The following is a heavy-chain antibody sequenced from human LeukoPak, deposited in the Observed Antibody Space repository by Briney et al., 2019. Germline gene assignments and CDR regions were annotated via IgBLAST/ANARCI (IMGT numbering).Heavy chain of an antibody. CDR3: ARSSDSYYIDV. Sequence: ASVKVSCKASGYTFTNYHMHWVRQAPGQGLEWMGIINPSGGSTSNAQKFQGRVTMTRDTSTSIVYMELSSLRSEDTAVYYCARSSDSYYIDVWGKGTTVTVSS. V-gene: IGHV1-46*01. CDR1: GYTFTNYH. J-gene: IGHJ6*03. D-gene: IGHD6-19*01. CDR2: INPSGGST.